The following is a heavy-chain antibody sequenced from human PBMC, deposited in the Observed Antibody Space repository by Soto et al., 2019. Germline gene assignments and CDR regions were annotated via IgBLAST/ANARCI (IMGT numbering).Heavy chain of an antibody. CDR3: ARDRPGDEGDGFDI. CDR1: GLTVSSNY. Sequence: EVQLVETGGGLIQPGGSLRLSCAASGLTVSSNYMNWVRQAPGKGLEWVSVLYSGGSTHYAGSVKGRFIISRDNSKNTLYLEMNSARVEDAAVYYCARDRPGDEGDGFDIWGHGTMVTVSS. J-gene: IGHJ3*02. V-gene: IGHV3-53*02. D-gene: IGHD3-10*01. CDR2: LYSGGST.